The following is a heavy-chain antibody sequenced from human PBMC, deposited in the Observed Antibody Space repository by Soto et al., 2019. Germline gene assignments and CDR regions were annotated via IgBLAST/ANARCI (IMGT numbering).Heavy chain of an antibody. V-gene: IGHV3-21*01. CDR3: AGCSSTSCYTDSGDYYYGMDV. CDR1: GFTFSSYS. CDR2: ISSSSNYI. J-gene: IGHJ6*02. D-gene: IGHD2-2*02. Sequence: GGSLRLSCAASGFTFSSYSMNWVRQAPGKWLEWVSSISSSSNYIYYADSVKGRFTISRDNAKNSLYLQMNSLRAEDTAVYYCAGCSSTSCYTDSGDYYYGMDVWGQGXTVTVYS.